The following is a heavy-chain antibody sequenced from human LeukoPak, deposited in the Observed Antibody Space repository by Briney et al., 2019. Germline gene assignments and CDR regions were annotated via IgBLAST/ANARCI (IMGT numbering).Heavy chain of an antibody. CDR2: INWNGGST. J-gene: IGHJ6*03. D-gene: IGHD4-23*01. Sequence: RPGGSLRLSCAASGFTFDDYGMSWVRQAPGKGLEWVSGINWNGGSTGYADSVKGRFTISRDNAKNSLYLQMNSLRAEDTALYHCARVIYGGKNVRYYMDVWGKGTTVTISS. CDR1: GFTFDDYG. V-gene: IGHV3-20*01. CDR3: ARVIYGGKNVRYYMDV.